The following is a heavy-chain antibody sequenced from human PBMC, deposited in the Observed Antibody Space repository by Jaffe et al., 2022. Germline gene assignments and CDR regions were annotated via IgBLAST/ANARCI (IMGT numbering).Heavy chain of an antibody. D-gene: IGHD5-18*01. CDR3: AGGYSYGLVDY. Sequence: QMQLVQSGAEVKKTGSSVKVSCKASGYTFTYRYLHWVRQAPGQALEWMGWITPFNGNTNYAQKFQDRVTITRDRSMSTAYMELSSLRSEDTAMYYCAGGYSYGLVDYWGQGTLVTVSS. CDR2: ITPFNGNT. J-gene: IGHJ4*02. CDR1: GYTFTYRY. V-gene: IGHV1-45*02.